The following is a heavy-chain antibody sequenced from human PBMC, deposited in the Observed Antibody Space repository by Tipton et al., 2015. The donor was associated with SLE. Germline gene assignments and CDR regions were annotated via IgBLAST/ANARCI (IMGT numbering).Heavy chain of an antibody. J-gene: IGHJ4*02. CDR3: ARDRDPIVVVPAAGFDY. Sequence: QLVQSGGGVVQPGGSLRLSCAASGFTFSDYYMSWIRQAPGKGLEWVSYISSSSSYTNYADSVKGRFTISRDNAKNSLYLQMNSLRAGDTAVYYCARDRDPIVVVPAAGFDYWGQGTLVTVSS. CDR1: GFTFSDYY. CDR2: ISSSSSYT. D-gene: IGHD2-2*01. V-gene: IGHV3-11*05.